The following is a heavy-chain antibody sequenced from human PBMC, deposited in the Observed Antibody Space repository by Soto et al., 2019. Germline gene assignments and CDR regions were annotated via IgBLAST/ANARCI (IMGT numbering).Heavy chain of an antibody. D-gene: IGHD6-25*01. CDR3: VRESPNLRPLAHFDR. V-gene: IGHV3-21*01. J-gene: IGHJ4*02. Sequence: EVQVVESGGRLVKAGGSLRLSCVASGFNFRSHRMNWVRQAPGKGLEWLSSIDSASSYIFYADSLRGRFTISRDNAKNSLYLQMNILRAEDTAVYYCVRESPNLRPLAHFDRWGQGTLVTVSS. CDR2: IDSASSYI. CDR1: GFNFRSHR.